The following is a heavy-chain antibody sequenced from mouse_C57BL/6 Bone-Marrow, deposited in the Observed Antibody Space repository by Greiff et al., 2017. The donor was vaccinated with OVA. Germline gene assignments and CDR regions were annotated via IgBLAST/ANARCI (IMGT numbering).Heavy chain of an antibody. CDR1: GYSITSGYY. CDR3: AREGYDYGYYYAMDY. CDR2: ISYDGSN. Sequence: EVKLQESGPGLVKPSQSLSLTCSVTGYSITSGYYWNWIRQFPGNKLEWMGYISYDGSNNYNPSLKNRISITRDTSKNQFFLKLNSVTTEDTATYYCAREGYDYGYYYAMDYWGQGTSVTVSS. D-gene: IGHD2-4*01. V-gene: IGHV3-6*01. J-gene: IGHJ4*01.